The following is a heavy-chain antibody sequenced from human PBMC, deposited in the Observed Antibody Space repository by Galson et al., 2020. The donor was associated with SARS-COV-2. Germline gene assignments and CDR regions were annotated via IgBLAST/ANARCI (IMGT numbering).Heavy chain of an antibody. V-gene: IGHV4-59*12. J-gene: IGHJ4*02. CDR2: ISYSPTP. Sequence: SETLSPTSTVSGRSLTSSFWSSLRQHPGKGLEWIGSISYSPTPTYTPSIKSRVTISVDTSKNQFSLKLTSVTAADTAVYYCARDVIYDISSGHLDYWGQGTLVTVSS. CDR1: GRSLTSSF. CDR3: ARDVIYDISSGHLDY. D-gene: IGHD3-22*01.